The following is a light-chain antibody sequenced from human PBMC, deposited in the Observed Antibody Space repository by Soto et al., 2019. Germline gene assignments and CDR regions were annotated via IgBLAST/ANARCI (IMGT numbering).Light chain of an antibody. J-gene: IGKJ1*01. CDR1: KTVSRF. CDR3: QQTYSNLWT. Sequence: IRLNQFPSSLFASXGDTVTITCRASKTVSRFLNWYQQKSGTAPKLXXYSSSTLHHGGPSRFSGRGSATDFTRTINNLQREDFADYFCQQTYSNLWTFGQGTKVDIK. CDR2: SSS. V-gene: IGKV1-39*01.